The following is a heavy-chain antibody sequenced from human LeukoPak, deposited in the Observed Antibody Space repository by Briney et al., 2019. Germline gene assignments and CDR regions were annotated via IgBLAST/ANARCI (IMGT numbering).Heavy chain of an antibody. CDR2: INSDGSNT. V-gene: IGHV3-74*01. J-gene: IGHJ4*02. D-gene: IGHD1-26*01. CDR3: ARVQWDLPPY. CDR1: GFTFSSYW. Sequence: GGSLRLSCAASGFTFSSYWMHWVRQAPGKGLVWVSRINSDGSNTNYADSVKGRFTTSRDNAKNTLYLRMNSLRAEDTAMYYCARVQWDLPPYWGQGTLVTVSS.